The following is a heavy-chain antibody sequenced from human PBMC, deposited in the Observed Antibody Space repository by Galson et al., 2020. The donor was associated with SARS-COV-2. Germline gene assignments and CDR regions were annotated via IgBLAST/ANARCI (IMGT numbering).Heavy chain of an antibody. V-gene: IGHV1-18*04. CDR1: GFTFTNYG. D-gene: IGHD4-4*01. CDR2: ISAYSGNT. J-gene: IGHJ4*02. CDR3: ARTESYTNYADY. Sequence: ASVKISCKTSGFTFTNYGSNWVRQPPGQGLEWMGWISAYSGNTNYEQKLQDRVTMTTDTSTSTAYMELRSLGSDDTAVYFCARTESYTNYADYWGQGTLVTVSS.